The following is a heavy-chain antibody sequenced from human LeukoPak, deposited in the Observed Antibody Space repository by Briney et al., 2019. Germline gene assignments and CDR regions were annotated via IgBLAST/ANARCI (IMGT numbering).Heavy chain of an antibody. V-gene: IGHV1-18*03. Sequence: GASVKVSCKASGYTFTSYGISWVRQAPGQGLEWMGWISAYNGNTNYAQKLQGRVTMTTDTSTSTAYMELRSLRSDDMAVYYCARPAGCYDILTGYLDYWGQGTLVTVSS. J-gene: IGHJ4*02. CDR1: GYTFTSYG. CDR3: ARPAGCYDILTGYLDY. D-gene: IGHD3-9*01. CDR2: ISAYNGNT.